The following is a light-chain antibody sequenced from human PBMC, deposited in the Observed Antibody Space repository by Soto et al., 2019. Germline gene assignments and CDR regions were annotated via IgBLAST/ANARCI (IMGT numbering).Light chain of an antibody. CDR2: LNSDGSH. CDR3: QTWGTGIQV. Sequence: QPVPTQSPSASASLGASVKLTCTLSSGHSSYAIAWHQQQPEKGPRYLMKLNSDGSHSKGDGIPDRFSGSSSGAVRYLTISSLQSEDEADYYCQTWGTGIQVFGGGTKLTVL. CDR1: SGHSSYA. V-gene: IGLV4-69*01. J-gene: IGLJ3*02.